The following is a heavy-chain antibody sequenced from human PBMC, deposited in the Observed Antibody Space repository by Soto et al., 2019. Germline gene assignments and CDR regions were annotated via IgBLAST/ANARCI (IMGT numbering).Heavy chain of an antibody. CDR3: ARTTVSTPYYYYYYMDV. J-gene: IGHJ6*03. CDR1: GYTFTSYD. CDR2: MNPNSGNT. Sequence: ASVKVSCKASGYTFTSYDINWVRQATGQGLEWMGWMNPNSGNTGYAQKFQGRVTMTRNTSISTAYMELSSLRSEDTAVYHCARTTVSTPYYYYYYMDVWGKGTTVTVSS. V-gene: IGHV1-8*01. D-gene: IGHD4-17*01.